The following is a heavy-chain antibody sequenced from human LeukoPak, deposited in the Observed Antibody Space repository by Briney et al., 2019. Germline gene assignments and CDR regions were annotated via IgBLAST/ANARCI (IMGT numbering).Heavy chain of an antibody. CDR2: ISGSGGST. V-gene: IGHV3-23*01. Sequence: PGGSLRLSCAASGFTFSSYAMSWVRQAPGKGLERVSAISGSGGSTYYADSVKGRFTISRDNSKNTLYLQMNSLRAEDTAVYYCAKCSLGYCSGGSCYDYWGQGTLVTVSS. J-gene: IGHJ4*02. CDR1: GFTFSSYA. CDR3: AKCSLGYCSGGSCYDY. D-gene: IGHD2-15*01.